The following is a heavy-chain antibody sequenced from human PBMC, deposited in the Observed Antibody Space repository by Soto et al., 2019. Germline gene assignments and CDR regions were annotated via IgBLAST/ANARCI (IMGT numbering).Heavy chain of an antibody. D-gene: IGHD3-3*01. CDR2: ISWNSGSI. CDR1: GFTFDDYA. Sequence: EVQLVESGGGLVQPGRSLRLSCAASGFTFDDYAMHWVRQAPGKGLEWVSGISWNSGSIGYADSVKGRFTISRDNAKNSLYLQMNSLRDEDTALYYCAKEAYDFWSGYPTSAAYWYFDLWGRGTLVTVSS. J-gene: IGHJ2*01. CDR3: AKEAYDFWSGYPTSAAYWYFDL. V-gene: IGHV3-9*01.